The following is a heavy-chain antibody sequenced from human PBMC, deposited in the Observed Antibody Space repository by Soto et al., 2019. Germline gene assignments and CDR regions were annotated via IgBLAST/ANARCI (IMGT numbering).Heavy chain of an antibody. Sequence: QVQLQESGPGLVKPSQTLSLTCTVSGGSISSGGYYWSWIRQHPGKGLEWIGYIYYGGSTYYNPSLKSQVTISIDTSKNQLPLKLSSVTAADTAVYYCARDLVVGVTDYWGQGTLVTVSS. V-gene: IGHV4-31*01. J-gene: IGHJ4*02. CDR3: ARDLVVGVTDY. D-gene: IGHD3-22*01. CDR1: GGSISSGGYY. CDR2: IYYGGST.